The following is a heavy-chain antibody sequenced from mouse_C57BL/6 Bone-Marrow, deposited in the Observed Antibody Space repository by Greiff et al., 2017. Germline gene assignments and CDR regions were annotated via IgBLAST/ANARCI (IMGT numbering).Heavy chain of an antibody. J-gene: IGHJ3*01. CDR3: ARGGDYYGSSSFAY. D-gene: IGHD1-1*01. CDR1: GYTFTSYW. CDR2: INPSNGGT. Sequence: QVHVKQSGTELVKPGASVKLSCKASGYTFTSYWMHWVKQRPGQGLEWIGNINPSNGGTNYNEKFKSKATLTVDKSSSTAYMQLSSLTSEDSAVYYCARGGDYYGSSSFAYWGQGTLVTVSA. V-gene: IGHV1-53*01.